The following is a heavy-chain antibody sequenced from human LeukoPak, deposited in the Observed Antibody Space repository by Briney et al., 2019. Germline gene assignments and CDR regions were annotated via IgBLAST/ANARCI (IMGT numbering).Heavy chain of an antibody. CDR1: GFTFSSYS. J-gene: IGHJ4*02. CDR3: ARDHCSSTSCYNY. CDR2: ISSSSSYI. Sequence: GGSLRLSCAASGFTFSSYSMNWVRQAPGKGLEWVSSISSSSSYIYYADSVKGRFTISRDNAKNSLYLQMNSLRAEDTAVYYCARDHCSSTSCYNYWGQETLVTVSS. D-gene: IGHD2-2*01. V-gene: IGHV3-21*01.